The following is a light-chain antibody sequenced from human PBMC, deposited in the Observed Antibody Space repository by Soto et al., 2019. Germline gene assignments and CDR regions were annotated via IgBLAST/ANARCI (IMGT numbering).Light chain of an antibody. V-gene: IGKV1-5*01. CDR2: DGS. CDR3: QQYNSYRWT. J-gene: IGKJ1*01. CDR1: QSISNW. Sequence: DIQMTQSPSTLSASVGDRVTITCRASQSISNWLAWYQQKPGKAPKILIYDGSSLESGVPSRFSGSGSGTEFTLTISSLQPDDFATYYCQQYNSYRWTFGQGTRWIS.